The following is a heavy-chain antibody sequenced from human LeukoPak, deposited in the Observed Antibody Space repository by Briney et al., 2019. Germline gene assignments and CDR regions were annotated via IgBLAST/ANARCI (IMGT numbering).Heavy chain of an antibody. CDR3: ARITGTTSF. CDR1: GFTFNTNA. J-gene: IGHJ4*02. Sequence: GGSLRLSCATSGFTFNTNAMSWVRQAPGKGLEWVSSISSSSSYIYYADSVKGRFTISRDNAKNSLYLQMNSLRAEDTAVYYCARITGTTSFWGQGTLVTVSS. D-gene: IGHD1-7*01. CDR2: ISSSSSYI. V-gene: IGHV3-21*01.